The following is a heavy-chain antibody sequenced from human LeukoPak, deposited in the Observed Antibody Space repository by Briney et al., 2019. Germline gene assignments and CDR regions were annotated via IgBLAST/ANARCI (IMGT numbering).Heavy chain of an antibody. J-gene: IGHJ4*02. CDR1: EFMFSGYW. V-gene: IGHV3-74*01. CDR2: INSDGSST. D-gene: IGHD3/OR15-3a*01. Sequence: PGGSLRLSCAASEFMFSGYWMHWVRQAPGKGLVWVSRINSDGSSTSYADSVKGRFTISRDNAKNTLYLQMNSLGAEDTAIYYCARDRFWTAQNFFDYWGQGTLVTVSS. CDR3: ARDRFWTAQNFFDY.